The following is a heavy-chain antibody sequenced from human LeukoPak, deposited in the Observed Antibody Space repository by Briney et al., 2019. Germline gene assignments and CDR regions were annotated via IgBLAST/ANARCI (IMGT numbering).Heavy chain of an antibody. J-gene: IGHJ4*02. CDR3: ARGTNFDWLLFDY. V-gene: IGHV3-30*04. CDR1: GFTFSSYA. Sequence: GRSLRLSCAASGFTFSSYAMHWVRQAPGKGLEWVAGISYDGSNKYHADSVKGRFTISRDSSKNTLYLQMNSLRAEDTAVYYCARGTNFDWLLFDYWGQGTLVTVSS. CDR2: ISYDGSNK. D-gene: IGHD3-9*01.